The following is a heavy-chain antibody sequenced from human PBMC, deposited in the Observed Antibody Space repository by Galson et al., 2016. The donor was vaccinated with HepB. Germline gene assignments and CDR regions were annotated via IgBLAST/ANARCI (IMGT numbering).Heavy chain of an antibody. V-gene: IGHV3-23*01. D-gene: IGHD3-16*02. CDR2: LSGSGAHT. CDR1: GFTFSRYA. CDR3: AKDYVGGSYLLTQFDY. Sequence: SLRLSCAASGFTFSRYAMTWVRQAPGKGLEWVSGLSGSGAHTYYADSVKGRFTISRDNSKNTLYLQMNSLRVEATAVYYCAKDYVGGSYLLTQFDYWGQGTLVTGSS. J-gene: IGHJ4*02.